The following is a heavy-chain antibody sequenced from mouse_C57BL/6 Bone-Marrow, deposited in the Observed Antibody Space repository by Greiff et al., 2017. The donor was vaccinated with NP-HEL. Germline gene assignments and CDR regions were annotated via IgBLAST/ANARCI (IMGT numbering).Heavy chain of an antibody. V-gene: IGHV2-6*01. CDR1: GFSLTSYG. D-gene: IGHD1-1*01. Sequence: VQLQQSGPGLVAPSQSLSITCTVSGFSLTSYGVDWVRQSPGKGLEWLGVIWGVGSTNYNSALKSRLSISKDNSKSQVFLKMNSLQTDDTAMYYCASDRGGSSYGFAYWGQGTLVTVSA. J-gene: IGHJ3*01. CDR2: IWGVGST. CDR3: ASDRGGSSYGFAY.